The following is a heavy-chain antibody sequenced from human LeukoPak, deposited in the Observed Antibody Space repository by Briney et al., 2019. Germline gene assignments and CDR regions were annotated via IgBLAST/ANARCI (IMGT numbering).Heavy chain of an antibody. CDR3: ARHLGYYDILTGYFDY. J-gene: IGHJ4*02. D-gene: IGHD3-9*01. CDR2: IYYSGST. Sequence: RSETLSLTCTVSGGSICRYYWSWIRQPPGKGLEWIGYIYYSGSTNYNPSLKSRVIISVDTSKNQFSLKLSSVTAADTAVYYCARHLGYYDILTGYFDYWGQGTLVTVSS. CDR1: GGSICRYY. V-gene: IGHV4-59*08.